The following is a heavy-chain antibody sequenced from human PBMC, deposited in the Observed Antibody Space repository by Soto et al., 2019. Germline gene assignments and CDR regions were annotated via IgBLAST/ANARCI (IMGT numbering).Heavy chain of an antibody. D-gene: IGHD2-2*01. CDR3: ARLYCSASSCYWVGAFDI. J-gene: IGHJ3*02. CDR2: IWFDGSDK. Sequence: QVQLVESGGGVVQPGRSLRLSCAASGFTFSSYGMHWVRQAPGKGLEWVALIWFDGSDKYYTESVKGRFTISRDNSRSAWYLQRNGRGAGDTVVYYCARLYCSASSCYWVGAFDIRGQGTMVTVSS. CDR1: GFTFSSYG. V-gene: IGHV3-33*01.